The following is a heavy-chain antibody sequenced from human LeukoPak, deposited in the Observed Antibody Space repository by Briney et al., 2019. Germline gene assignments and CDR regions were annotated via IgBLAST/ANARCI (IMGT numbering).Heavy chain of an antibody. V-gene: IGHV3-21*01. Sequence: PGGSLRLSCAASGFTFSSYSMNWVRQAPGKGLEWVSSISSSSSYIYYADSVKGRFTISRDNAKNSLYLQMNSLRAEDTAVYYCARVRGDGYNFDYMDVWGKGTTVTVSS. D-gene: IGHD5-24*01. CDR3: ARVRGDGYNFDYMDV. J-gene: IGHJ6*03. CDR1: GFTFSSYS. CDR2: ISSSSSYI.